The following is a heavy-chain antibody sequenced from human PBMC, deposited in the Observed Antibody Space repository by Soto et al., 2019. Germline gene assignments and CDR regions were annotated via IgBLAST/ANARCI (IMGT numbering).Heavy chain of an antibody. J-gene: IGHJ4*02. V-gene: IGHV4-30-4*01. CDR1: GGSISSGDYY. CDR3: ARELVGIDYFDY. Sequence: SETLSLTCTVSGGSISSGDYYWSWIRQPPGKGLEWIGYIYYSGSTYYNPSLRSRVTISVDTSKNQFSLKLSSVTAADTAVYYCARELVGIDYFDYWGQGTPVTVSS. CDR2: IYYSGST. D-gene: IGHD2-15*01.